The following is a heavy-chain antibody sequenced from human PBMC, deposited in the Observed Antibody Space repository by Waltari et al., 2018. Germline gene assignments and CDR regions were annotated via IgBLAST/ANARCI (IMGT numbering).Heavy chain of an antibody. J-gene: IGHJ6*02. CDR3: ARAVDTAMGNYYYYGMDV. D-gene: IGHD5-18*01. V-gene: IGHV1-69*12. CDR1: GGTFSSYA. CDR2: IIPIFGTA. Sequence: QVQLVQSGAEVKKPGSSVTVSCKASGGTFSSYAISWVRQAPGQGLEWMGGIIPIFGTANYAQKCQGRVTITADESTSTAYMELSSLRSEDTAVYYCARAVDTAMGNYYYYGMDVWGQGTTVTVSS.